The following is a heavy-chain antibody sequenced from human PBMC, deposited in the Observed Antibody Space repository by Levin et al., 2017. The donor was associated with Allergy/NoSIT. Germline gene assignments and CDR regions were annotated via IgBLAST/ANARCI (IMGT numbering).Heavy chain of an antibody. V-gene: IGHV1-18*01. Sequence: AASVKVSCKASGYTFTSYGISWVRQAPGQGLEWMGWISAYNGNTNYAQKLQGRVTMTTDTSTSTAYMELRSLRSDDTAVYYCARDQGYSGYGNDAFDIWGQGTMVTVSS. D-gene: IGHD5-12*01. CDR1: GYTFTSYG. CDR2: ISAYNGNT. CDR3: ARDQGYSGYGNDAFDI. J-gene: IGHJ3*02.